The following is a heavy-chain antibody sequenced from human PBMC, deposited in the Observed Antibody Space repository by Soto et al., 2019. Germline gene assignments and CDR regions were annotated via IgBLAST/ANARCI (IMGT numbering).Heavy chain of an antibody. CDR1: GFTFSNAW. CDR2: IKSKTDGGTT. CDR3: TTDPLPRLFSVLVWEDY. V-gene: IGHV3-15*07. Sequence: GGSLRLSCAASGFTFSNAWMNWVRQAPGKGLEWVGRIKSKTDGGTTDYAAPVKGRFTISRDDSKNTLYLQMNSLKTEDTAVYYCTTDPLPRLFSVLVWEDYWGQGTLVTVSS. D-gene: IGHD3-22*01. J-gene: IGHJ4*02.